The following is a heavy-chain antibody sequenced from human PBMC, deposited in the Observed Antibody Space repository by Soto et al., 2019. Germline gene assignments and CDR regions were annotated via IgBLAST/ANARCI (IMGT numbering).Heavy chain of an antibody. Sequence: QITLKESGHTLVKPTQTLTLTCTFSGFSLSTSGVGVGWIRQPPGKALEWLALIYWNDDKRYSPSLKSRLTLTKDTSKNQVVLTMTNMDPVDTATYYCARFRNSIAALMSIDYWGQGTLVTVSS. CDR2: IYWNDDK. CDR1: GFSLSTSGVG. J-gene: IGHJ4*02. D-gene: IGHD6-6*01. V-gene: IGHV2-5*01. CDR3: ARFRNSIAALMSIDY.